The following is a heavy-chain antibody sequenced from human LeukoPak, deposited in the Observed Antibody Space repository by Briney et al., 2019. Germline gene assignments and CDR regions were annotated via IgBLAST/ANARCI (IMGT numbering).Heavy chain of an antibody. CDR2: ISGSGGTT. CDR1: GFTFSSFA. V-gene: IGHV3-23*01. Sequence: GGSLRLSCAASGFTFSSFAMSWVRQAPGKGLEWVSAISGSGGTTHYPDSVKGRFTISRDNSKNTLYLQLNSLGAEDTAVYYCAKEVPVVGTPGIDYWGQGTLVTVSS. D-gene: IGHD5-12*01. CDR3: AKEVPVVGTPGIDY. J-gene: IGHJ4*02.